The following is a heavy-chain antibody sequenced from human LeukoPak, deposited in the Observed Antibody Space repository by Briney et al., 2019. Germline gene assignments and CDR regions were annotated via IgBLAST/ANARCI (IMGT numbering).Heavy chain of an antibody. CDR3: AKEGGYDFWNYFDY. J-gene: IGHJ4*02. CDR2: MNPNSGNT. D-gene: IGHD3-3*01. Sequence: RASVKVSCKASGYTFTSYDINWVRQATGQGLEWMGWMNPNSGNTGYAQKFQGRVTMTRNTSISTAYMELSSLRSEDTAVYYCAKEGGYDFWNYFDYWGQGTLVTVSS. CDR1: GYTFTSYD. V-gene: IGHV1-8*01.